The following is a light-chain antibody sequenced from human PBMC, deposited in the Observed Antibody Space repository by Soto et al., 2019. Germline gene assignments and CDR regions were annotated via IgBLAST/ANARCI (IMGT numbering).Light chain of an antibody. Sequence: EIVLTQSPGTLSLSPGERATLSCRASQSVSSNLAWYQQKPGQAPRLLIYGASTRATGIPARFSGSGSGTEFTLTISSLQSEDFAVYYCQQSGITFGQGTRLEIK. CDR1: QSVSSN. CDR3: QQSGIT. J-gene: IGKJ5*01. CDR2: GAS. V-gene: IGKV3-15*01.